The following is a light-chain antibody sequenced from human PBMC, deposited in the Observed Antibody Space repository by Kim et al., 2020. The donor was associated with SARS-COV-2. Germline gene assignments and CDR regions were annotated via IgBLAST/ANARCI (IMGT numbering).Light chain of an antibody. Sequence: ELTQPPSASGTPGQRITISCSGSSSNIGDNFVYWYQQLPGTAPQVLIFKNDRRSSGVPDRFSGSKSSTSASLAISGLRSEDEADYYCATWDDIRRGPVFGGGTQLTVL. J-gene: IGLJ7*01. CDR3: ATWDDIRRGPV. V-gene: IGLV1-47*01. CDR2: KND. CDR1: SSNIGDNF.